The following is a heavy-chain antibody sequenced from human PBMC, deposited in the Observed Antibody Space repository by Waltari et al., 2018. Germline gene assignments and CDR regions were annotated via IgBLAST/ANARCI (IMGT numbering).Heavy chain of an antibody. CDR3: ANLNISSGWSFDY. CDR1: GGYISSYY. D-gene: IGHD6-19*01. CDR2: IYYSGST. V-gene: IGHV4-59*01. J-gene: IGHJ4*02. Sequence: QVQLQESGPGLVKPSETLSLTCTVSGGYISSYYWSWIRQPPGKGLERIGYIYYSGSTNYNPSLKSRVTISVDTSKNQFSLKLSSVTAADTAVYYCANLNISSGWSFDYWGQGTLVTVSS.